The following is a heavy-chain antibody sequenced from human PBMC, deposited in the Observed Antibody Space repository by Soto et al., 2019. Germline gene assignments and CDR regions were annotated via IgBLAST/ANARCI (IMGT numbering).Heavy chain of an antibody. Sequence: QVQLVESGGGVVQPGRSLRLSCAASGFTFSSYGMHWVRQAPGKGLEWVAVISYDGSNKYYADSVKGRFTISRDNSKNPLYLQMNSLRAEDTAVYYCAKVGMVRGVKGWFDPWGQGTLVTVSS. J-gene: IGHJ5*02. CDR2: ISYDGSNK. CDR1: GFTFSSYG. D-gene: IGHD3-10*01. CDR3: AKVGMVRGVKGWFDP. V-gene: IGHV3-30*18.